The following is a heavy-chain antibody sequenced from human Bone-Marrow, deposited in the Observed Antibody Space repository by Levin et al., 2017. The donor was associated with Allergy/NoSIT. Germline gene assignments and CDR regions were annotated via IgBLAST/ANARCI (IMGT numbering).Heavy chain of an antibody. Sequence: SCTGSGFTFGDYALSWFRQAPGKGLEWVSFIRSQAYGGTTEYAASVKGRFTISRDDSKSIAYLQMNSLKTEDTALYYCSRSDFLSGYLGPDVFDIWGQGTMVTVSS. D-gene: IGHD3-3*01. CDR1: GFTFGDYA. CDR3: SRSDFLSGYLGPDVFDI. CDR2: IRSQAYGGTT. V-gene: IGHV3-49*03. J-gene: IGHJ3*02.